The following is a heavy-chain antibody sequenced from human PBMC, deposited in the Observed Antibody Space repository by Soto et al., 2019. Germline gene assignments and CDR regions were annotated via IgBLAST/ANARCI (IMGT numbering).Heavy chain of an antibody. V-gene: IGHV4-31*03. CDR3: ARGNRLSYGYHYDFDY. Sequence: SETLSLTCTVSGGSISSNYYWSWIRQHPGKGLEWIGYIYYSGSTSYNASLKSRPIISVDTSKNQFSLKLTSVTAADTAVYYCARGNRLSYGYHYDFDYWGQGALVTVSS. J-gene: IGHJ4*02. CDR2: IYYSGST. D-gene: IGHD3-22*01. CDR1: GGSISSNYY.